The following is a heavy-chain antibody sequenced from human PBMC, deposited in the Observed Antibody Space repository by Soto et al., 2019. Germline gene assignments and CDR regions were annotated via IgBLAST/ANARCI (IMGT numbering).Heavy chain of an antibody. V-gene: IGHV3-73*01. CDR1: GFTFSIYA. D-gene: IGHD3-9*01. CDR2: IRSKANSYAT. Sequence: GGSLRLSCAASGFTFSIYAMTWVRQASGKGLEWVGRIRSKANSYATAYAASVKGRFTISRDDSKNTAYLQMNSLKTEDTAVYYCTRLYFDWPADAFDIWGQGTMVTVS. J-gene: IGHJ3*02. CDR3: TRLYFDWPADAFDI.